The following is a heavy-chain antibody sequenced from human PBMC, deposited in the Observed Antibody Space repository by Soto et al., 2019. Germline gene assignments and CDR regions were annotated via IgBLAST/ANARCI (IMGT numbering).Heavy chain of an antibody. J-gene: IGHJ3*02. V-gene: IGHV3-15*01. D-gene: IGHD4-17*01. CDR2: IKTRGDGGTT. CDR1: GFTFSNAW. Sequence: EVQLVESGGGLVRPGGSLRLSCAASGFTFSNAWMNWVRQAPGKGLEWVGHIKTRGDGGTTNYAAPVKGRFTISRDDSKNTLYLQRDSLNTEDTALYYCSTTVTTRGAVDIWGQGTMVTVSS. CDR3: STTVTTRGAVDI.